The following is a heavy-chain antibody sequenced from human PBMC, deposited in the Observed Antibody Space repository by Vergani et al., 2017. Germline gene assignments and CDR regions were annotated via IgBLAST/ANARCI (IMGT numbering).Heavy chain of an antibody. Sequence: QVQLVESGGGLVKPGGSLRLSCAASGFTFSDYYMNWVRQAPGKGLEWVSSISSSSSYIYYADSVKGRFTISRDNAKNSLYLQMNSLRAEDTAVYYCATLPTTSVSWAFDIWGQGTMVTVSS. CDR2: ISSSSSYI. D-gene: IGHD4-17*01. V-gene: IGHV3-11*06. J-gene: IGHJ3*02. CDR1: GFTFSDYY. CDR3: ATLPTTSVSWAFDI.